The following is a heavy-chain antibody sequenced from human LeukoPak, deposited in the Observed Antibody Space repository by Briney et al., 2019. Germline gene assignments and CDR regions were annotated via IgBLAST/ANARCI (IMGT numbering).Heavy chain of an antibody. V-gene: IGHV4-61*02. CDR1: GGSISSNSYY. CDR3: ARGQTQSNVVAFDP. Sequence: SQTLSLTCTVSGGSISSNSYYWSWIRQPAGKGLEWIGRISTSGSTNYNPSLKSRVTISVDTSKNQFSLKLSSVTAADTAVYYCARGQTQSNVVAFDPWGQGTLVTVSS. D-gene: IGHD2-21*01. J-gene: IGHJ5*02. CDR2: ISTSGST.